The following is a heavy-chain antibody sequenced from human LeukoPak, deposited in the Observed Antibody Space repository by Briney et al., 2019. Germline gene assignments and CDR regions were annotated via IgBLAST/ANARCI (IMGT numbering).Heavy chain of an antibody. CDR2: IYYSGST. Sequence: PSETLSLTCTVSGGSISSYYWSWIRQPPGKGLEWIGYIYYSGSTNYNPSLTSRVTISVDTSKNQFSLKLSSVTAADTAVYYCARGLVGATVVNWFDPWGQGTLVTVSS. CDR3: ARGLVGATVVNWFDP. CDR1: GGSISSYY. D-gene: IGHD1-26*01. V-gene: IGHV4-59*01. J-gene: IGHJ5*02.